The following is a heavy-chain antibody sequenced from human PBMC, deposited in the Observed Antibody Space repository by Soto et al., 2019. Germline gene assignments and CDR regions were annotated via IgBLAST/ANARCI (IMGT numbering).Heavy chain of an antibody. CDR3: ATNTAAYYYAIDV. CDR1: GYKFSSYA. J-gene: IGHJ6*02. CDR2: INVGNGNT. V-gene: IGHV1-3*01. D-gene: IGHD6-13*01. Sequence: XVKGSCKASGYKFSSYAIHCVRQAPGQRLEWMGWINVGNGNTKYSQKFHDRVTIIRDTSADTAYMEVSSLRSEDTAVYYCATNTAAYYYAIDVWGQGTTVTVSS.